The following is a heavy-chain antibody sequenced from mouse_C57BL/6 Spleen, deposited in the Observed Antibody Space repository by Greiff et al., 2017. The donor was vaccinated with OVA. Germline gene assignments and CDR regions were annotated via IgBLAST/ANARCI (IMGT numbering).Heavy chain of an antibody. V-gene: IGHV14-3*01. CDR3: ARSVYSNYDAMDY. D-gene: IGHD2-5*01. J-gene: IGHJ4*01. Sequence: EVKLQESVAELVRPGASVKLSCTASGFNIKNTYMHWVKQRPEQGLEWIGRIDPANGNTKYAPKFQGKATITADTSSNTAYLQLSSLTSEDTAIYYCARSVYSNYDAMDYWGQGTSVTVSS. CDR1: GFNIKNTY. CDR2: IDPANGNT.